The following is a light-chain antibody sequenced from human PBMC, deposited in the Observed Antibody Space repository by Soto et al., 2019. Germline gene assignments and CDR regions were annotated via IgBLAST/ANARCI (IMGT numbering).Light chain of an antibody. CDR3: QQYISWPLT. J-gene: IGKJ4*01. CDR1: QSIKKN. CDR2: GIS. Sequence: IVMTQSPATLSVSPGERATLSCRASQSIKKNYLAWYQQKPGQAPRLLMYGISIRATGFPARFSASGSGTEFTLSISSLQSEVFAVYYCQQYISWPLTFGVCTQVEI. V-gene: IGKV3-15*01.